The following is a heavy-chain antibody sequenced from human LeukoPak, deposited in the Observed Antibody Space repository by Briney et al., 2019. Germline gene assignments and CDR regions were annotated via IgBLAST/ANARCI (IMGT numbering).Heavy chain of an antibody. CDR1: GFTFSSYD. CDR2: IQYDGSRE. D-gene: IGHD2-2*01. J-gene: IGHJ4*02. CDR3: ARVGDHCSSTSCYRRSYFDY. V-gene: IGHV3-30*02. Sequence: GGSLRLSCAASGFTFSSYDMHWVRQAPGKGLEWVSFIQYDGSRENYSDSVKGRFTISRDNSRNTLYLQMYSLRPDDTAVYYCARVGDHCSSTSCYRRSYFDYWGQGTLVTVSS.